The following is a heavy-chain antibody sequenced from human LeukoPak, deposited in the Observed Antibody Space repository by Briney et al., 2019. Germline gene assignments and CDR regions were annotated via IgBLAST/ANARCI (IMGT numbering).Heavy chain of an antibody. Sequence: GESLEISCQGSGYSFTNYWIGWVRQMPGKGLEWMGIIYPGDSDTTYSPSFEGQVTISADKSINTAYRQWSSLKASDTAMYYCARRDGYNLGAFDIWGQGTMVTVSS. V-gene: IGHV5-51*01. CDR3: ARRDGYNLGAFDI. CDR2: IYPGDSDT. CDR1: GYSFTNYW. J-gene: IGHJ3*02. D-gene: IGHD5-24*01.